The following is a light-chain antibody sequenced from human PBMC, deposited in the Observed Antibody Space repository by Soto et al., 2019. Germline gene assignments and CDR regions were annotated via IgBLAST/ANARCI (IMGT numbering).Light chain of an antibody. CDR2: GAS. CDR3: QQYGGSPQA. CDR1: QTIYSN. J-gene: IGKJ1*01. Sequence: ESVRTKSETTLSVSPGERATLSCRASQTIYSNVAWFQKRPGQAPRLLISGASSRATGIPDRFSGSGSGTDFTLTISILEPEDFAVYYFQQYGGSPQAFGQGTKVDIK. V-gene: IGKV3-20*01.